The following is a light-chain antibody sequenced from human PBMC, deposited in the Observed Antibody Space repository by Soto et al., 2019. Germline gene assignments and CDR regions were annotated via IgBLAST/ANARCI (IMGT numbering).Light chain of an antibody. CDR2: YDS. V-gene: IGLV3-21*04. CDR3: QVWDSSSDLGHVV. Sequence: SYELTQPPSVSVAPGKTARITCGGNNIGSKSVHWYQQKPGQAPVLVIYYDSDRPSGIPERFSGSNSGNTATLTISRVEAGDEADYYCQVWDSSSDLGHVVFGGGTKLTVL. CDR1: NIGSKS. J-gene: IGLJ2*01.